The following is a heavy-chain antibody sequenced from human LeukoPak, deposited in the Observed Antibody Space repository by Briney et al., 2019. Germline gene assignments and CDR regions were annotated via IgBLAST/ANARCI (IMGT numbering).Heavy chain of an antibody. D-gene: IGHD3-9*01. V-gene: IGHV3-23*01. Sequence: GGSLRLSCAASGFTFSSYAMSWVRQAPGKGLEWVSAISGSGGSTYYADSVKGRFTISRDNSKNTPYLQMNSLRAEDTAVYYCAKVRGYDILTGYPSGFDYWGQGTLATVSS. CDR1: GFTFSSYA. CDR2: ISGSGGST. J-gene: IGHJ4*02. CDR3: AKVRGYDILTGYPSGFDY.